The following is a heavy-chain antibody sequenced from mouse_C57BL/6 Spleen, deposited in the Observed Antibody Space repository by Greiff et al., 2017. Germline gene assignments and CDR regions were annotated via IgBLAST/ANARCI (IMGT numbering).Heavy chain of an antibody. CDR3: TGDHGVFFAY. V-gene: IGHV6-3*01. Sequence: EVQLVESGGGLVQPGGSMKLSCVASGFTFSNYWMNWVRQSPEKGLEWVAQIRLKSDNYATHYAESVKGRFTISRDDSKSSVYLQMNNLRAEDTGIYYCTGDHGVFFAYWGQGTLVTVSA. J-gene: IGHJ3*01. CDR2: IRLKSDNYAT. CDR1: GFTFSNYW.